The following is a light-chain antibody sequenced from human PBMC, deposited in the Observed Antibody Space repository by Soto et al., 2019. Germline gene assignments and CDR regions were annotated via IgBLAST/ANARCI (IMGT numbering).Light chain of an antibody. V-gene: IGLV2-14*01. CDR1: SSDVGGYNY. CDR2: EVS. CDR3: SSYTTSSTYVV. Sequence: QSALTQPASVSGSPGQSITISCTGTSSDVGGYNYVSWYQQHPGKAPKLMIYEVSNRPSGVSNRFSGSKSGNTASLTISGLQAEDEADYYCSSYTTSSTYVVIGGGTQLTVL. J-gene: IGLJ2*01.